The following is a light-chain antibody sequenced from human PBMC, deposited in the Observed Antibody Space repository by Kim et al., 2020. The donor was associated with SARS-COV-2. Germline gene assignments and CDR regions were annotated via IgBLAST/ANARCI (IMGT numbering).Light chain of an antibody. J-gene: IGKJ1*01. Sequence: ASVGHRVTITCRASQGINNYLAWYQQRPGKVPKLLIYAASTLQSGVPSRFSGSGFGTDFTLTISSLQPEDGATYYCQKYNSAPWTFGRGTKVDIK. CDR3: QKYNSAPWT. CDR2: AAS. CDR1: QGINNY. V-gene: IGKV1-27*01.